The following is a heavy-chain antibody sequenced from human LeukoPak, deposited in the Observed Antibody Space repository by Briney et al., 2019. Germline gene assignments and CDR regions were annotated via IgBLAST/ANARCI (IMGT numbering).Heavy chain of an antibody. J-gene: IGHJ6*03. CDR1: GFTFSSYW. V-gene: IGHV3-7*01. CDR2: IKQDGSEK. CDR3: ARDSGSYPYYYYYYMDV. Sequence: GGSLRLSCAASGFTFSSYWMSWVRQAPGKGLEWVANIKQDGSEKYYVDSVKGRFTISRDNAKNSLYLQMNSLRAEDTAVYYCARDSGSYPYYYYYYMDVWGKGTTVTVSS. D-gene: IGHD1-26*01.